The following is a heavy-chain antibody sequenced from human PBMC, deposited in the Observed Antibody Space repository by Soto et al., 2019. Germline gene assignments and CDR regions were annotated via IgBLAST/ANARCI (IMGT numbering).Heavy chain of an antibody. CDR2: IYWDDDK. D-gene: IGHD3-9*01. CDR1: GFSLSTSGVG. V-gene: IGHV2-5*02. J-gene: IGHJ5*02. Sequence: QITLTESGPTLVKPTQTLTLTCTFSGFSLSTSGVGVGWIRQPPGKALEWLALIYWDDDKRYSPSLKTRLTISKDTSKNQVVLTMTTVDPVDTATYYCAHRRSATGLTWFDPWGQGTLVTVSS. CDR3: AHRRSATGLTWFDP.